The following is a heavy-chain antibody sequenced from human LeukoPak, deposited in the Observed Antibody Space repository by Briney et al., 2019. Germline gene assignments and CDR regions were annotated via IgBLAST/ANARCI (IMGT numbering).Heavy chain of an antibody. CDR2: IYTSGGT. Sequence: SETLSLTCTVSGGSISSYYWSWIRQPAGKGLEWIGRIYTSGGTNYNPSLKSRVTMSVDTSKNQFSLKLSSVTAADTAVYYCARDAQAYYYDSSGYRDYYYYYYMDVWGKGTTVTVSS. CDR1: GGSISSYY. D-gene: IGHD3-22*01. CDR3: ARDAQAYYYDSSGYRDYYYYYYMDV. V-gene: IGHV4-4*07. J-gene: IGHJ6*03.